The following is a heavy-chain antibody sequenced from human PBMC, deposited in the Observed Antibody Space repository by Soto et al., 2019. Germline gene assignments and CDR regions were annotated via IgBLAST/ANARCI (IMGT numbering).Heavy chain of an antibody. D-gene: IGHD3-10*01. CDR2: VMNXGSRT. J-gene: IGHJ3*01. V-gene: IGHV3-74*03. CDR3: ARGDRGGFDL. CDR1: GFTFYYYW. Sequence: GXSPRLSCAASGFTFYYYWMHWVRQVPGQALVWGPHVMNXGSRTTHADPVXXRFTIPRXXXKKPIFLQMTSLTVEDTAVYFCARGDRGGFDLWGQGTMLTV.